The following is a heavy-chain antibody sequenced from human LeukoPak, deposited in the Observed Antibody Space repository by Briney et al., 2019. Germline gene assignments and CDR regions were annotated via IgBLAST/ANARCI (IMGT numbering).Heavy chain of an antibody. CDR3: ASANYQY. CDR1: GYTFTSLD. CDR2: MNPNSGDT. Sequence: ASVKVSCKASGYTFTSLDINWVRQATGQGLEWMGWMNPNSGDTAYAQNFQGRVTISRTTSQSTAYMELSSLRSEDTAVYYCASANYQYWGQGTLVTVSS. D-gene: IGHD2-8*01. V-gene: IGHV1-8*03. J-gene: IGHJ1*01.